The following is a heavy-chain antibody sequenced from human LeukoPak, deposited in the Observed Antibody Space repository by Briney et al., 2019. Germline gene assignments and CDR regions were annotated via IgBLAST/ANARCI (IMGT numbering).Heavy chain of an antibody. CDR1: GFIFNNAR. V-gene: IGHV3-15*05. J-gene: IGHJ5*02. CDR3: VAGVNH. Sequence: PGGSLRLSCAASGFIFNNARMSWVRQAPGKGLEWVGRILSAPDGGTVDYAAPVKGRFVMSRDDSESTLYLEMSSLKTEDTGVYYCVAGVNHWGQGTLVTVSS. CDR2: ILSAPDGGTV.